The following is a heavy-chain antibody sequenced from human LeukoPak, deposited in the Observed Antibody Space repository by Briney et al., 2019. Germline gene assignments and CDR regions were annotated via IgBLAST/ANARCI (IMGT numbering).Heavy chain of an antibody. Sequence: GGSLRLSCAASGFTFSSYSMNWVRQAPGKGLEWVSSISSSSSYIYYAYPVKGRFTISRDNAKNSLYLQMNSLRAEDTAVYYCARVEVMVRGVGGFDYWGQGTLVTVSS. CDR3: ARVEVMVRGVGGFDY. CDR2: ISSSSSYI. CDR1: GFTFSSYS. V-gene: IGHV3-21*01. J-gene: IGHJ4*02. D-gene: IGHD3-10*01.